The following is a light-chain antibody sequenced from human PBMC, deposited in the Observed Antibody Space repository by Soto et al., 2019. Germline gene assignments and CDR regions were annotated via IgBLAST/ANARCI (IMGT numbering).Light chain of an antibody. CDR1: SSNIGADYD. Sequence: QSVLTQPPSVSGTPGQRVSISCTGTSSNIGADYDVHGYQQLPGTAPRLLIFGNNNRPSGVPDRFSGSKSGTSASLAITGLKAEDEAIYYCQSYDSSLSTSIFGAGTKLTVL. J-gene: IGLJ2*01. CDR3: QSYDSSLSTSI. V-gene: IGLV1-40*01. CDR2: GNN.